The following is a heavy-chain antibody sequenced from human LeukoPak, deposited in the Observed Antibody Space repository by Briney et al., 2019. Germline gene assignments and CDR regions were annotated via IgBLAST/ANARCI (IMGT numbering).Heavy chain of an antibody. V-gene: IGHV3-53*01. D-gene: IGHD1-26*01. J-gene: IGHJ6*03. CDR1: GFTVSDNY. Sequence: PGGSLRLSCAASGFTVSDNYMTWVRQRAGRGLEWVSGFYGDGSRHYADSVKGRFTISRDSAKNSLYLQMNSLRAEDTAVYYCARGLGGSNFGYYYYYLDVWGKGTTVTVSS. CDR3: ARGLGGSNFGYYYYYLDV. CDR2: FYGDGSR.